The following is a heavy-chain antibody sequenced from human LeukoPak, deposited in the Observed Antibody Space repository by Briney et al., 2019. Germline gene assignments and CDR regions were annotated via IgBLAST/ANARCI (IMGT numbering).Heavy chain of an antibody. J-gene: IGHJ3*02. CDR3: ARAKDVLRFLEWLVDAFDI. CDR1: GFTFSSYS. CDR2: ISSSGSTI. Sequence: GGSLRLSCAASGFTFSSYSMNWIRQAPGKGLEWVSYISSSGSTIYYADSVKGRFTISRDNAKNSLYLQMNSLRAEDTAVYYCARAKDVLRFLEWLVDAFDIWGQGTMVTVSS. V-gene: IGHV3-48*04. D-gene: IGHD3-3*01.